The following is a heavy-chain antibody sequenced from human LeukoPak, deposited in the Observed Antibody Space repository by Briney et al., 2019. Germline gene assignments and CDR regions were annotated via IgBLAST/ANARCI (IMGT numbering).Heavy chain of an antibody. V-gene: IGHV3-23*01. Sequence: GGSLRLSCAASGFTFSSYAMTWVRQAPGKGLEWVSAISGTGGTTYYADSVKGRFTISRDNSKNTLYLQMNSLRGEDTAVYYCAKDQGPRGSFMDVWGQGTTVTVSS. CDR1: GFTFSSYA. J-gene: IGHJ6*02. CDR3: AKDQGPRGSFMDV. D-gene: IGHD5-12*01. CDR2: ISGTGGTT.